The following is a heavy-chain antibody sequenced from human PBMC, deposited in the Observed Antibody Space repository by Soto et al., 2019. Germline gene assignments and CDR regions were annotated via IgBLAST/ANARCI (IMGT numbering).Heavy chain of an antibody. Sequence: ASVKVSCKASGGTFSSYAISWVRQAPGQGLEWMGGIIPIFGTANYAQKFQGRVTITADESTSTAYMELSSLRSEDTAVYYCASSSRTTHYYGLGRGDYYYYYGMDVWGQGTTVTVSS. CDR2: IIPIFGTA. J-gene: IGHJ6*02. V-gene: IGHV1-69*13. CDR1: GGTFSSYA. D-gene: IGHD3-10*01. CDR3: ASSSRTTHYYGLGRGDYYYYYGMDV.